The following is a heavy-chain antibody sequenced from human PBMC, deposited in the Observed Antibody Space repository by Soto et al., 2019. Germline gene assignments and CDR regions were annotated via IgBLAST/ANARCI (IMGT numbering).Heavy chain of an antibody. CDR2: ISRGGSS. CDR1: GGSIFSDD. CDR3: ARDNNDFWSLYPLAFDY. Sequence: SETLSLTCTVSGGSIFSDDWTWIRQPPGKGLEWIGYISRGGSSRYAPSLKGRVTFSTDTSKNQFSLRLTSVTAADTAVYYCARDNNDFWSLYPLAFDYWGQGALVTVSS. J-gene: IGHJ4*02. V-gene: IGHV4-59*12. D-gene: IGHD3-3*01.